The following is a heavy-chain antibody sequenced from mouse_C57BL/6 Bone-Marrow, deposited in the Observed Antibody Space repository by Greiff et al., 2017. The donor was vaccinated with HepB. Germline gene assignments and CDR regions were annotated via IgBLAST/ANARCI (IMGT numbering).Heavy chain of an antibody. CDR3: ADDGDGYLFAS. D-gene: IGHD2-3*01. J-gene: IGHJ3*01. V-gene: IGHV1-63*01. CDR2: IYPGGGYT. Sequence: QVQLQQSGAELVRPGTSVKMSCKASGYTFTNYWIGWAKQRPGHGLEWIGDIYPGGGYTNYNEKFKGKAKLTADKSSSTAYMQFSSLTSEDSAIYYCADDGDGYLFASWGQGTLVTVSA. CDR1: GYTFTNYW.